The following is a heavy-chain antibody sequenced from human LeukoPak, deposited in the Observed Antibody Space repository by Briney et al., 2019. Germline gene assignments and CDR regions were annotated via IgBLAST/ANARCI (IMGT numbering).Heavy chain of an antibody. D-gene: IGHD5-24*01. CDR2: ISSSGSTI. V-gene: IGHV3-11*01. CDR3: ARETNYGYNGPSDAFDI. CDR1: GFTFSDYY. J-gene: IGHJ3*02. Sequence: GGSLRLSCAASGFTFSDYYMSWIRQAPGKGLEWVSYISSSGSTIYYADSVKGRFTISRDNAKNSLYLQMNSLRAEDTAVYYCARETNYGYNGPSDAFDIWGQGTMVTVSS.